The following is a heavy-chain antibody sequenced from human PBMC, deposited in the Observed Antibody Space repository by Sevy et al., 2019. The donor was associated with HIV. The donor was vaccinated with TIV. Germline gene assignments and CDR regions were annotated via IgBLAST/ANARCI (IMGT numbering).Heavy chain of an antibody. J-gene: IGHJ4*02. CDR3: ARAGRLRLGELSSGPDY. CDR2: ISYDGNK. Sequence: GGSLRLSCTASGFNFNTYGMHWVRQAPGKGLEWLAFISYDGNKYYADSVEGRFTISRDNSRNTLYLEMNSMKSEDTAVFHCARAGRLRLGELSSGPDYWGPGTLVTVSS. V-gene: IGHV3-30*03. D-gene: IGHD3-16*02. CDR1: GFNFNTYG.